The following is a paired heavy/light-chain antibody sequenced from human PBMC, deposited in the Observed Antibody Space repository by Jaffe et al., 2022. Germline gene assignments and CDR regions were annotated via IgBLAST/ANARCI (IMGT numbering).Light chain of an antibody. CDR3: QTWGTGLWV. J-gene: IGLJ3*02. CDR1: SGHRSYA. Sequence: QLVLTQSPSASASLGASVKLTCTLSSGHRSYAIAWHQQQPEKGPRYLMKVNNDGSHNKGDGIPDRFSGSTSGAERYLTISSLQSEDEADYYCQTWGTGLWVFGGGTKLTVL. V-gene: IGLV4-69*01. CDR2: VNNDGSH.
Heavy chain of an antibody. Sequence: EVQLVESGGGLVQPGGSLRLSCAASGFTFNNYEMNWVRQAPGKGLEWVSYIGSGGSPIYYPDSVRGRFTISRDNAKNSLYLQMNSLRAEDTAVYYCARRYSGYADYWGQGTLVTVSS. J-gene: IGHJ4*02. CDR2: IGSGGSPI. V-gene: IGHV3-48*03. D-gene: IGHD5-12*01. CDR3: ARRYSGYADY. CDR1: GFTFNNYE.